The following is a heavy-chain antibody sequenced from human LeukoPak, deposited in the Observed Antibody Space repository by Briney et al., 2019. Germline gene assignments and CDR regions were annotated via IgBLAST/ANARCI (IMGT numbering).Heavy chain of an antibody. V-gene: IGHV3-23*01. J-gene: IGHJ3*02. Sequence: GGSLRLSCAASGFTFSSYAMSWVRQAPGKGLEWVSAISGSGGSTYYADSVKGRFTISRDNSKHTLYLQMNSLRAEDTAVYYCATPLSGSQTDDAFDIWGQGTMVTVSS. D-gene: IGHD1-26*01. CDR1: GFTFSSYA. CDR2: ISGSGGST. CDR3: ATPLSGSQTDDAFDI.